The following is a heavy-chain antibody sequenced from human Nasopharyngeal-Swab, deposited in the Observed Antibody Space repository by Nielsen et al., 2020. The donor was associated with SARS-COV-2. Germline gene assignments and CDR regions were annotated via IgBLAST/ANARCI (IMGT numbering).Heavy chain of an antibody. Sequence: WIRQPPGKGLEWVGFIRSKAYGGTTEYAASVKGRFTISRDDSKNTLYLQMNSLKTEDTAVYYCTTRRGWSSSWNDAFDIWGQGTMVTVSS. J-gene: IGHJ3*02. D-gene: IGHD6-13*01. CDR2: IRSKAYGGTT. CDR3: TTRRGWSSSWNDAFDI. V-gene: IGHV3-49*02.